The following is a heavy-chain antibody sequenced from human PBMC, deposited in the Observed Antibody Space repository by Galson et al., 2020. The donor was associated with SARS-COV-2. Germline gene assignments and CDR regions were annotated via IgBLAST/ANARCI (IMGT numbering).Heavy chain of an antibody. D-gene: IGHD5-18*01. V-gene: IGHV3-21*01. CDR1: GFPFSTYN. CDR3: ARDEGIRGYNYGRLYYGMDV. Sequence: NSGGSLRLSCAASGFPFSTYNMNWVRLAPGKGLEWVSSISTSSSYTYYVDSVKGRFSISRDNPTNSLYLQMNSLRAEDTAVYYCARDEGIRGYNYGRLYYGMDVWGQGTTVTVSS. CDR2: ISTSSSYT. J-gene: IGHJ6*02.